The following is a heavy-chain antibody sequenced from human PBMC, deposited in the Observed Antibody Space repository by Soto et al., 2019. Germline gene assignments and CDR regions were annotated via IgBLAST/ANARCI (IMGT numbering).Heavy chain of an antibody. J-gene: IGHJ6*02. D-gene: IGHD5-12*01. V-gene: IGHV1-46*01. CDR2: INPSVGRA. CDR1: GYTFTSHY. CDR3: ARGRAGAIVATITSGPRGYYYGMDV. Sequence: ASVKVSCKASGYTFTSHYMHWVRQAPGQGLEWMGIINPSVGRANYAQKFQGRVTMTADESTSTAYMELSSLRSEDTAVYYCARGRAGAIVATITSGPRGYYYGMDVWGQGTTVTVSS.